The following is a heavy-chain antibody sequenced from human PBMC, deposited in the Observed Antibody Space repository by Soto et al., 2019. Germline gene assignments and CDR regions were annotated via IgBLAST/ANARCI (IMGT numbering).Heavy chain of an antibody. CDR2: ISAYNGNT. CDR1: GYTFTSYG. Sequence: ASVKVSCKASGYTFTSYGISWVRQAPGQGLEWMGWISAYNGNTNYAQKLQGRVTMTTDTSTSTAYMELRSLRSDDTDVYYCARTITIFGVVNDAFDIWGQGTMVTVSS. D-gene: IGHD3-3*01. V-gene: IGHV1-18*01. CDR3: ARTITIFGVVNDAFDI. J-gene: IGHJ3*02.